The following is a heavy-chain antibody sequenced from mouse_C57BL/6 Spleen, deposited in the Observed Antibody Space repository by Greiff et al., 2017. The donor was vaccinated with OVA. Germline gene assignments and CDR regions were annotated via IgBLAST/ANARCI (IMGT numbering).Heavy chain of an antibody. J-gene: IGHJ3*01. CDR1: GYAFTNYL. V-gene: IGHV1-54*01. Sequence: QVQLKQSGAELVRPGTSVKVSCKASGYAFTNYLIEWVKQRPGQGLEWIGVINPGSGGTNYNEKFKGKATLTADKSSSTAYMQLSSLTSEDSAVYFGARSFYDGYSAWFAYWGQGTLVTVSA. D-gene: IGHD2-3*01. CDR2: INPGSGGT. CDR3: ARSFYDGYSAWFAY.